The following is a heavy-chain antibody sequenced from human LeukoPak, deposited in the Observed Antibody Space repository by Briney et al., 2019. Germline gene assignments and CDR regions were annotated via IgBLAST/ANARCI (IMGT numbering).Heavy chain of an antibody. Sequence: PGGSLRLSCAASGFTFSSYFVHWVRQAPGKGLDWVTTISYDGSIQYYSGSVKGRFTISRDNSKNTLYLQMNSLKPEDTAMYYCARERGEGRTRNFDYWGQGTLVTVSS. J-gene: IGHJ4*02. CDR2: ISYDGSIQ. CDR1: GFTFSSYF. V-gene: IGHV3-30-3*01. CDR3: ARERGEGRTRNFDY. D-gene: IGHD3-16*01.